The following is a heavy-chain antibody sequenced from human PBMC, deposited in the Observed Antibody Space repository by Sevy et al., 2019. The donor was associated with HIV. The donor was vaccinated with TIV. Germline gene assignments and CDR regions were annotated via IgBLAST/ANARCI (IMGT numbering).Heavy chain of an antibody. J-gene: IGHJ3*02. Sequence: GGSLRLSCAASGFTFSNKNINWVRQAPGNGLEWISYISSTSTTKHYADSVRGRFTVSRDNAKNSVYLQMNSLRDEDTAVYFCAGGFIYGTDAFDIWGRGTVVTVSS. CDR3: AGGFIYGTDAFDI. V-gene: IGHV3-48*02. CDR1: GFTFSNKN. CDR2: ISSTSTTK. D-gene: IGHD5-18*01.